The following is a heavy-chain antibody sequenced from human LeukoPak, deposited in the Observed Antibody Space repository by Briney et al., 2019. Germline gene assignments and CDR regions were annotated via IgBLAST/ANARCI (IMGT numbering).Heavy chain of an antibody. CDR2: ISYDGSNK. CDR1: GFTFSSYA. Sequence: GRSLRLSCAASGFTFSSYAMHWVRQAPGKGLEWVAVISYDGSNKYYADSVKGRFTISRDNSKNTLYLQMNSLRAEDTAVYYCARDSLLRLLWFGSYYGMDVWAKGPTLTVSS. CDR3: ARDSLLRLLWFGSYYGMDV. J-gene: IGHJ6*04. D-gene: IGHD3-10*01. V-gene: IGHV3-30*04.